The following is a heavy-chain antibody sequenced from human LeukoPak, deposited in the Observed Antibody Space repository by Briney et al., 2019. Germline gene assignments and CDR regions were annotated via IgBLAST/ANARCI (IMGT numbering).Heavy chain of an antibody. J-gene: IGHJ4*02. D-gene: IGHD6-19*01. V-gene: IGHV3-30*02. CDR2: IRYDGSNK. CDR3: AKDARSIAVAGHLEPFDY. Sequence: GGSLRLSCAASGFTFSSYGMHWVRQAPGKGLEWVAFIRYDGSNKYYADSVKGRFTISRDNSKNTLYLQMNSLRAEDTAVYYCAKDARSIAVAGHLEPFDYWGQGTLVTVSS. CDR1: GFTFSSYG.